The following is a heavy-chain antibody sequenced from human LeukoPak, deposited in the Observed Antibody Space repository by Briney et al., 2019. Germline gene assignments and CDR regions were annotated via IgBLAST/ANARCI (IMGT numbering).Heavy chain of an antibody. CDR1: GVSINDYF. CDR3: AGDGQITTTVTGWFDP. J-gene: IGHJ5*02. D-gene: IGHD4-11*01. CDR2: THHRGNT. Sequence: PSETLSLTCTVSGVSINDYFWNWIRQTPGKGLEWIGYTHHRGNTNYNSSLASRVTISLDTSKHQFSLRLTSVTAADTAVYYCAGDGQITTTVTGWFDPWGQGTLVTVSS. V-gene: IGHV4-4*09.